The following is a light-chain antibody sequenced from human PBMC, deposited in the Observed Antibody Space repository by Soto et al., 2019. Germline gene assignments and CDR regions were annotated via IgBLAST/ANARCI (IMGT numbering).Light chain of an antibody. CDR2: KAS. J-gene: IGKJ1*01. CDR1: QSVSSS. Sequence: IQVKQSPSALCAYVGDRVAITCRASQSVSSSLAWYQQKPGKAPKLLIYKASSLESGVPSRFSGSGSGTEFTLTISSLQPEDFAAYYCQQYASYLWRSSHGAKVDIK. V-gene: IGKV1-5*03. CDR3: QQYASYLWR.